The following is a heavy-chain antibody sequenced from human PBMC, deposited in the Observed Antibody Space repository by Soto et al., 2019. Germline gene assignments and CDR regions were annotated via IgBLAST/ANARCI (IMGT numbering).Heavy chain of an antibody. CDR3: ARDGRITIFNGFRDVIGGTHNYGMDV. CDR1: GYTFTSYY. D-gene: IGHD3-3*01. Sequence: QVQLVQSGAEVKKPGASVKVSCKASGYTFTSYYMHWVRQAPGQGLEWMGIINPSGGSTSYAQKVQGRVTMTRDTSTSTVYMELSSLRSEDTSVYYCARDGRITIFNGFRDVIGGTHNYGMDVWGQGTTVTVSS. CDR2: INPSGGST. J-gene: IGHJ6*02. V-gene: IGHV1-46*01.